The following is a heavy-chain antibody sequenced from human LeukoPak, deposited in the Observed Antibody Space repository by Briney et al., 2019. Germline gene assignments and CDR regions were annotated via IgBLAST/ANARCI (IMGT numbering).Heavy chain of an antibody. Sequence: GGSLRLSCTASGFTFSTCAMSWVRQAPGKGLEWVSAISGSGGSTYYADSVKGRFTISRDNSKNTLYLQMNSLRAEDTAVYYCASREMATIWYWGQGTLVTVSS. J-gene: IGHJ4*02. V-gene: IGHV3-23*01. D-gene: IGHD5-24*01. CDR1: GFTFSTCA. CDR2: ISGSGGST. CDR3: ASREMATIWY.